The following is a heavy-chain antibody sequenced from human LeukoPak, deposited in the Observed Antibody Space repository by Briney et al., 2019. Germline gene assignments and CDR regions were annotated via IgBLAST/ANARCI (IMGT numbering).Heavy chain of an antibody. CDR1: GFTFDDCA. J-gene: IGHJ3*02. Sequence: GGSLRLSCAASGFTFDDCAMHWVRQAPGKGLEWVSGISWNSGSIGYADSVKGRFTISRDNAKNSLYLQMNSLRAEDTALYYCAKVVEPDYDLHDAFDIWGQGTMVTVSS. V-gene: IGHV3-9*01. D-gene: IGHD3-3*01. CDR3: AKVVEPDYDLHDAFDI. CDR2: ISWNSGSI.